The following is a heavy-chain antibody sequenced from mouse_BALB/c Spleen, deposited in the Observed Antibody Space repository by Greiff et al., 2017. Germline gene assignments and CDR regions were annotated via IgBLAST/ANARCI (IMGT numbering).Heavy chain of an antibody. D-gene: IGHD2-4*01. CDR3: AREDYDDAMDY. V-gene: IGHV3-2*02. J-gene: IGHJ4*01. CDR1: GYSITSDYA. CDR2: ISYSGST. Sequence: VQLKESGPGLVKPSQSLSLTCTVTGYSITSDYAWNWIRQFPGNKLEWMGYISYSGSTSYNPSLKSRISITRDTSKNQFFLQLNSVTTEDTATYYCAREDYDDAMDYWGQGTSVTVSS.